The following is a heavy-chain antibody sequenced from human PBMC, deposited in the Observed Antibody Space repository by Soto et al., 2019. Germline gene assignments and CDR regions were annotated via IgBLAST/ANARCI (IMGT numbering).Heavy chain of an antibody. CDR2: INHSGST. J-gene: IGHJ4*02. CDR3: ARAPDYYDSSGYND. V-gene: IGHV4-34*01. CDR1: GGTLIGYY. Sequence: TQSQCIVDAVCGGTLIGYYWSWIRQPPGKGLEWIGEINHSGSTNYTPSLKSRVTISVDTSKNQFSLKLSSVTAADTAVYYCARAPDYYDSSGYNDWGQGTLVTVSS. D-gene: IGHD3-22*01.